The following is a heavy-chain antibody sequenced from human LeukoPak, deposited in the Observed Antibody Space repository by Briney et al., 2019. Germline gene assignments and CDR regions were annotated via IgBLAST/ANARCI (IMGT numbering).Heavy chain of an antibody. Sequence: ASETLSLTCAVSGGSISSGGYSWSWIRQPPGKGLEWIGYIHHSGSTYYNPSLKSRVTISVDRSKNQFSLKLSSVTAADTAVYYCARVPYYDILTGTRGYYFDYRGQGTLVTVSS. V-gene: IGHV4-30-2*01. D-gene: IGHD3-9*01. J-gene: IGHJ4*02. CDR3: ARVPYYDILTGTRGYYFDY. CDR1: GGSISSGGYS. CDR2: IHHSGST.